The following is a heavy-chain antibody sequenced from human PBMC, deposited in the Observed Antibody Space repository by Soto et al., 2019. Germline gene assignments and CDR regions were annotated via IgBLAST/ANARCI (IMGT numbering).Heavy chain of an antibody. V-gene: IGHV4-59*01. CDR1: GGSISSYY. CDR3: ARGRARWLQHQYYFDY. J-gene: IGHJ4*02. CDR2: IYYSGST. D-gene: IGHD5-12*01. Sequence: PSETLSLTCTVSGGSISSYYWSWIRQPPGKGLEWIGYIYYSGSTNYNPSLKSRVTISVDTPKDQFSLKLSSVTAADTAVYYCARGRARWLQHQYYFDYWGQGTLVTVSS.